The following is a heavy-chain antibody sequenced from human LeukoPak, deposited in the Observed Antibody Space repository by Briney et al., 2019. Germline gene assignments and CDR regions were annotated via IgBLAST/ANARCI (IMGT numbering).Heavy chain of an antibody. Sequence: GGSLRLSCAASGFTFSSYEMNWVRQAPGKGLEWLSYISTSGNTRYYADSVKGRFTISRDNAKNSLYLQMNSLRVEDRAVYYCARELSGTTPYYFDYWGQGTLVTVSS. CDR2: ISTSGNTR. CDR3: ARELSGTTPYYFDY. D-gene: IGHD1-7*01. V-gene: IGHV3-48*03. J-gene: IGHJ4*02. CDR1: GFTFSSYE.